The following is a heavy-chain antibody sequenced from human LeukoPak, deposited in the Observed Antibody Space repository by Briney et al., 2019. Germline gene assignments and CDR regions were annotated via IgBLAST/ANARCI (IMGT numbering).Heavy chain of an antibody. Sequence: SETLSLTCTVSGGSISSYYWSWIRQPAGKGLEWIGRIYTSGSTNYNPSLKSRVTKSVDTSKNQFSLKLSSVTAADTAVYYCARRGPYSGCYDYWGQGTLVTVSS. CDR2: IYTSGST. J-gene: IGHJ4*02. V-gene: IGHV4-4*07. D-gene: IGHD1-26*01. CDR3: ARRGPYSGCYDY. CDR1: GGSISSYY.